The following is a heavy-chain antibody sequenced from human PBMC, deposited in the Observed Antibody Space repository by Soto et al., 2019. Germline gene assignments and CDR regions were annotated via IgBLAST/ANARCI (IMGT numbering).Heavy chain of an antibody. CDR3: ASPPTSY. Sequence: SETLSLTCAVYGGSFSGYYWSWIRQPPGKGLEWIGEINHSGSTNYNPSLKSRVTISVDTSKNQFSLKLSSVTAADTAVYYCASPPTSYWGQGTLVTVS. V-gene: IGHV4-34*01. J-gene: IGHJ4*02. D-gene: IGHD1-26*01. CDR1: GGSFSGYY. CDR2: INHSGST.